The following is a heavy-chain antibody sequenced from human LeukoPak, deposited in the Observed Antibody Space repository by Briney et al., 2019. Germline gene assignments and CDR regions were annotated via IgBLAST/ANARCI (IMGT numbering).Heavy chain of an antibody. V-gene: IGHV3-7*04. J-gene: IGHJ3*02. CDR1: GFNFSNHW. Sequence: PGGSLRLSCAAAGFNFSNHWMTWVRQAPGKGLEWVANIKQDGTEKYYVDSVKGRFTSSRDNAKNSLYLQMNSLRDVDTAVYFCARPTAVTLVDAFNIWGLGTMVTVSS. CDR3: ARPTAVTLVDAFNI. CDR2: IKQDGTEK. D-gene: IGHD4-17*01.